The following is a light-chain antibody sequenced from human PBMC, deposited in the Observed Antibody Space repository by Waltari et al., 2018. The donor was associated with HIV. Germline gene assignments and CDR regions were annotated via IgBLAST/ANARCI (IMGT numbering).Light chain of an antibody. CDR3: QQYDDWPPLS. J-gene: IGKJ4*01. Sequence: EIVMTQSPATLSVFPGERATLSCRASQSISTNLAWYQQKPAQAPRPLIYGASTRATGIPARFSGTGSGTEFTLTISSLQSEDFAVYYCQQYDDWPPLSFGGGTRVEIK. CDR2: GAS. V-gene: IGKV3-15*01. CDR1: QSISTN.